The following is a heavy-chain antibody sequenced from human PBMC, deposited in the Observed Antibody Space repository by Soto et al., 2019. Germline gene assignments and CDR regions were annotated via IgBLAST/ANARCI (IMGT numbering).Heavy chain of an antibody. CDR1: GYTFTSYA. D-gene: IGHD4-17*01. Sequence: QVQLVQSGAEVKNPGASVKLSCKASGYTFTSYAIHWVRQAPGQRLEWMGWINAANGNTKYSEKLQGRVTITRDTSASTAYMELTGLRSEDTAVYYCARDGRADNYGDYIDYWGQGTLVTVSS. CDR2: INAANGNT. V-gene: IGHV1-3*01. J-gene: IGHJ4*02. CDR3: ARDGRADNYGDYIDY.